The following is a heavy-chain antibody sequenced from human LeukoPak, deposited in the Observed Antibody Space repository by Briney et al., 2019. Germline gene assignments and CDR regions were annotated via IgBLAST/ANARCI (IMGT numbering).Heavy chain of an antibody. CDR2: IYYSGST. D-gene: IGHD3-22*01. J-gene: IGHJ4*02. CDR3: ARHSSSYYDSSGLFDH. V-gene: IGHV4-39*01. Sequence: SETLSLTCTVSGGSISSSSYYWGWIRQPPGKGLEWIGSIYYSGSTYYNPSLKSRVTISVDTSKNQFSLKLSSVTAADTAVYYCARHSSSYYDSSGLFDHWGQGTLVTVSS. CDR1: GGSISSSSYY.